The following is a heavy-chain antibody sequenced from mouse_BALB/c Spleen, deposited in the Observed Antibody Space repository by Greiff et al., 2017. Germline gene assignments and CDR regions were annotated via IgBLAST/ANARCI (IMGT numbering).Heavy chain of an antibody. CDR2: INPYNGAT. V-gene: IGHV1-31*01. D-gene: IGHD3-2*01. J-gene: IGHJ3*01. CDR1: GYSFTGYY. Sequence: VQLQQSGAELVKPGASVKISCKASGYSFTGYYMHWVKQSHVKSLEWIGRINPYNGATSYNQNFKDKASLTVDKSSSTAYMELHSLTSEDSAVYYCARGGGQLGLRFAYWGQGTLVTVSA. CDR3: ARGGGQLGLRFAY.